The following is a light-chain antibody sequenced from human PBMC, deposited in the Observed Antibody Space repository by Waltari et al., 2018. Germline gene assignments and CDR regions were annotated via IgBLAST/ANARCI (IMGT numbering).Light chain of an antibody. CDR2: QDD. CDR1: KLDDTY. V-gene: IGLV3-1*01. CDR3: QTWAATTGV. Sequence: SYELTQPPSVSVSPGQTASITCSGAKLDDTYIFWYQQKSGQSPVLVIYQDDKRPSGIPARFSGSNSGNTATLTIRGTQAMDEADYYCQTWAATTGVFGGGTQLTVL. J-gene: IGLJ3*02.